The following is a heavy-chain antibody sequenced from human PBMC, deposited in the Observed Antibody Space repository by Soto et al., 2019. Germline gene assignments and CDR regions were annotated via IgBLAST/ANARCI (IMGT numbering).Heavy chain of an antibody. Sequence: SETLSLTCAVYGGSFSGYYWSWIRQPPGKGLEWIGEINHSGSTNYNPSLKSRVTISVDTSKNQFSLKLSSVTAADTAVYYCARLALRLHLGEPSDGHWFDPWGQGTLVTVSS. V-gene: IGHV4-34*01. J-gene: IGHJ5*02. CDR2: INHSGST. CDR1: GGSFSGYY. D-gene: IGHD3-16*01. CDR3: ARLALRLHLGEPSDGHWFDP.